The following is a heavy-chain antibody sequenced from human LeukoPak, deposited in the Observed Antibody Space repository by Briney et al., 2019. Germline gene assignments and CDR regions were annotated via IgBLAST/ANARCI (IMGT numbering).Heavy chain of an antibody. D-gene: IGHD4-17*01. CDR1: GYSFTNYA. V-gene: IGHV1-3*01. CDR2: INAGNGKT. Sequence: ASVKVSCKAAGYSFTNYAIQWVRQAPGQRHEWMGWINAGNGKTKYSQKFQGRVTITRDTSATTAYMELSGLRSEDTAVYYCARAIWTSTVTTYYLDYWGQGTLVTVSS. J-gene: IGHJ4*02. CDR3: ARAIWTSTVTTYYLDY.